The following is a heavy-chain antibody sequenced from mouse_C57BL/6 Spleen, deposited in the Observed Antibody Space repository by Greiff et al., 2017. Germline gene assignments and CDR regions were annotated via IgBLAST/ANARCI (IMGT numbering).Heavy chain of an antibody. CDR3: ASGGVYDGRSYEENY. D-gene: IGHD1-1*01. J-gene: IGHJ2*01. CDR1: GYTFTSYW. Sequence: VQLQQPGAELVKPGASVKMSCKASGYTFTSYWITWVKQRPGQGLEWIGDIYPCGGSTNYNEKFKSKATLTVDTSSSTAYMQLRSLTSEDSAVXYGASGGVYDGRSYEENYWGQGTTLTVSS. CDR2: IYPCGGST. V-gene: IGHV1-55*01.